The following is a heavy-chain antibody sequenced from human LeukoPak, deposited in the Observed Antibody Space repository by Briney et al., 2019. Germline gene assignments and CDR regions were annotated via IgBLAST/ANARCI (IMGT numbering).Heavy chain of an antibody. CDR1: GYTFTSYG. D-gene: IGHD3-16*02. CDR2: IIGYNGYT. J-gene: IGHJ4*02. Sequence: ASVKVSCKSSGYTFTSYGISWVRQGPGQRLERMGWIIGYNGYTNYAQKIQGRVTLTTDTSTSTAYKELRSLRSVATAVYAWAREGRGSYRWAEILDYWGQGTLVTVSS. CDR3: AREGRGSYRWAEILDY. V-gene: IGHV1-18*01.